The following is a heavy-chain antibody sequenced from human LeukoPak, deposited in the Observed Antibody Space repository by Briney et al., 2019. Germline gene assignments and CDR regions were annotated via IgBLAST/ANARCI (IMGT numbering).Heavy chain of an antibody. Sequence: GGSLRVSCAASGFTFRGYTMNWVPEALGKGLGWVSYISSKNVIYYADSVKGRFTISRDNAKNSLYLQMNSLRAEDTAVYYCARPLESYYYMDVWGKGTTVTVSS. J-gene: IGHJ6*03. D-gene: IGHD3-3*01. CDR2: ISSKNVI. CDR3: ARPLESYYYMDV. V-gene: IGHV3-48*04. CDR1: GFTFRGYT.